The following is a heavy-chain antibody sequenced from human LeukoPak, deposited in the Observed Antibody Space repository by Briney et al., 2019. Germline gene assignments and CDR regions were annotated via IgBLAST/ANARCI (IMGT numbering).Heavy chain of an antibody. Sequence: PGGSLRLSCAASGFTFSSYAMHWVRQAPGKGLEWVAVISYDGSNKYYADSVKGRFTISRDNSKNTLYLQMNSLRAEDTAVYYCASGYGNFDYWGQGTLVTVSS. CDR3: ASGYGNFDY. V-gene: IGHV3-30-3*01. CDR1: GFTFSSYA. CDR2: ISYDGSNK. J-gene: IGHJ4*02. D-gene: IGHD5-18*01.